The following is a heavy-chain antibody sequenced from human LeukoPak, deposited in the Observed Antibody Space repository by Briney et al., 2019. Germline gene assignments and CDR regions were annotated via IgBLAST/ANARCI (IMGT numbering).Heavy chain of an antibody. J-gene: IGHJ4*02. CDR3: ATVIGRTYNTYSGSPLYYFDY. CDR1: GYTLTELS. D-gene: IGHD1-26*01. V-gene: IGHV1-24*01. CDR2: FDPEDGET. Sequence: ASVKVSCKVSGYTLTELSMHWVRQAPGKGLEWMGGFDPEDGETIYAQKFQGRVTMTEDTSTDTAYMELSSLRSEDTAVYYCATVIGRTYNTYSGSPLYYFDYWGQGTLVTVSS.